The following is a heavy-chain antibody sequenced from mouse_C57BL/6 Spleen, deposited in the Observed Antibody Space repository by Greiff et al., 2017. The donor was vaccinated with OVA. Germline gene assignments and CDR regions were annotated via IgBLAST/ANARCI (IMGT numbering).Heavy chain of an antibody. CDR1: GYSFTDYN. CDR3: ARSRIYYGNPGDAMDY. D-gene: IGHD2-1*01. CDR2: INPNYGTT. J-gene: IGHJ4*01. Sequence: EVQLQQSGPELVKPGASVKISCKASGYSFTDYNMNWVKQSNGKSLEWIGVINPNYGTTSYNQKFKGKATLTVDPSSSTAYMQLNSLTSEDSAVYYGARSRIYYGNPGDAMDYWGQGTSVTVSS. V-gene: IGHV1-39*01.